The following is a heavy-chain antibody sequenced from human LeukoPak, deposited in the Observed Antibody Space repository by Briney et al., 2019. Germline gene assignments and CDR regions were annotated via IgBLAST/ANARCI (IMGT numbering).Heavy chain of an antibody. CDR1: GFTFSSYS. J-gene: IGHJ4*02. CDR3: ARMIVGASDY. D-gene: IGHD1-26*01. Sequence: SGESLRLSCAASGFTFSSYSMNWVRQAPGKGWDGVSYISSSSSTIYYADSVKGRFTISRDNAKNSLYLQMNSLRAEDTAVYYCARMIVGASDYWGQGTLVTVSS. CDR2: ISSSSSTI. V-gene: IGHV3-48*01.